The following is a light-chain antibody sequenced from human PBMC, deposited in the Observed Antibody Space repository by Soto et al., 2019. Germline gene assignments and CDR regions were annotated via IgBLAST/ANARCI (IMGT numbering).Light chain of an antibody. Sequence: QSALTQPASVSGSPGQSITISCTGTSSDVGGYNDVSWYQQHPGKAPKLMIYDVSNRPSGVSNRFSGSKSGNTASLTISGLQGEDEADYYCSSYTSSSTLVVFGTGTKLTVL. CDR3: SSYTSSSTLVV. CDR2: DVS. J-gene: IGLJ1*01. V-gene: IGLV2-14*01. CDR1: SSDVGGYND.